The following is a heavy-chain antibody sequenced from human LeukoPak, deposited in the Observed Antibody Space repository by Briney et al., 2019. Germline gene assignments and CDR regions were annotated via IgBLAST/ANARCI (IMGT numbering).Heavy chain of an antibody. CDR1: GFSISSSA. CDR2: ISGSGGNT. J-gene: IGHJ4*02. V-gene: IGHV3-23*01. CDR3: VASRGVTRAKTEY. D-gene: IGHD3-10*01. Sequence: PGGSLRLSYAASGFSISSSAMSWVRQAPGKGLEWVSAISGSGGNTFYADSVKGRFTISRDNSKNTLYLQMNSLRAEDTAVYYCVASRGVTRAKTEYWGQGTLVTASS.